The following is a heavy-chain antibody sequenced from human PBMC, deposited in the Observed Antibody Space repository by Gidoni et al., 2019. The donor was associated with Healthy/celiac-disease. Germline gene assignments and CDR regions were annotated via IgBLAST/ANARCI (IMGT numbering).Heavy chain of an antibody. J-gene: IGHJ2*01. Sequence: EVQLVESGGGLVKPGGSLRLSCAASGFPFSSYSMTWVRQAPGKGLEWVSSISSSSSYIYYADSVKGRFTISRDNAKNSLYLQMNSLRAEDTAVYYCARDPGSSSSRVHKNWYFDLWGRGTLVTVSS. CDR2: ISSSSSYI. V-gene: IGHV3-21*01. D-gene: IGHD6-6*01. CDR1: GFPFSSYS. CDR3: ARDPGSSSSRVHKNWYFDL.